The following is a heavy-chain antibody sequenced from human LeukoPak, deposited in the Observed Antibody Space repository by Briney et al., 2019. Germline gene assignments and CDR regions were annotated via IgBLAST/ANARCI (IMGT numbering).Heavy chain of an antibody. Sequence: GGSLRLSCAASGFTFSSYAMSWVRQAPGKGLEWVSAISGSGGSTYYADSVKGRFTISRDNFKNTLYLQMNSLRAEDTAVYYCATLSGRIQLWLHYYGMDVWGQGTTVTVSS. CDR3: ATLSGRIQLWLHYYGMDV. V-gene: IGHV3-23*01. CDR2: ISGSGGST. D-gene: IGHD5-18*01. CDR1: GFTFSSYA. J-gene: IGHJ6*02.